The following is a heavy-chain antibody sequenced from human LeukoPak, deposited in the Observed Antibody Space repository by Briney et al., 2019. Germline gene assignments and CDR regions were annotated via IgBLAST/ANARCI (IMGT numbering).Heavy chain of an antibody. V-gene: IGHV5-51*01. CDR2: IYPGDSRI. CDR1: GYSFTSYW. J-gene: IGHJ5*02. D-gene: IGHD6-13*01. Sequence: GESLKISCQGFGYSFTSYWIGWVRQMPGKGMEWMGVIYPGDSRIRYNPSFQGQVTISVDKAISTAYLQWVSLKASDTAMYYCACRDLTSTWSFPWGQGTLVAVSS. CDR3: ACRDLTSTWSFP.